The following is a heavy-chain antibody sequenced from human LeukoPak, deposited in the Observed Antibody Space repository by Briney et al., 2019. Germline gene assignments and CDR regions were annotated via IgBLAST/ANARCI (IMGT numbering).Heavy chain of an antibody. CDR1: GYTFTGYY. Sequence: GASVKVSCKASGYTFTGYYMHWVRQAPGQGLEWMGWINPNSGGTNYAQKFQGRVTMTRDTSISTAYMELSRLRSDDTAVYYCARDATWGYYDSSGYSHFDYWGQGTLVTVSS. CDR2: INPNSGGT. CDR3: ARDATWGYYDSSGYSHFDY. V-gene: IGHV1-2*02. D-gene: IGHD3-22*01. J-gene: IGHJ4*02.